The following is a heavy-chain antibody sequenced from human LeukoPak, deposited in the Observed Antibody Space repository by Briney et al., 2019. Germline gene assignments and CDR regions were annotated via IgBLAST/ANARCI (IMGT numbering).Heavy chain of an antibody. CDR3: ARPRHLQTEYYELDP. CDR1: GYSFTSYW. J-gene: IGHJ5*02. CDR2: IYPGDSDT. D-gene: IGHD3-3*01. V-gene: IGHV5-51*01. Sequence: GESLKISCKGSGYSFTSYWIGWVRQMPGKGLEWMGIIYPGDSDTRYSPSFQGQVTISADKSISTAYLQWSSLKASDTAMYYCARPRHLQTEYYELDPWGQGTLVTVSS.